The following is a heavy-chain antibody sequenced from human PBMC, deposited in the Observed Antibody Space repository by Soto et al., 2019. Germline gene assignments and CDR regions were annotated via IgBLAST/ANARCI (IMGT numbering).Heavy chain of an antibody. J-gene: IGHJ4*02. D-gene: IGHD2-15*01. CDR3: AMTNNYSPDPFIDY. Sequence: QVQLVESGGGVVQPGRSLRLSCAASGFTFSSYAMHWVRQAPGKGLEWVAVISYDGSNKYYADSVKGRFTSSRDNSKNTLYLQMNSRRAEDTAVYYCAMTNNYSPDPFIDYWGQGTLVTVSS. CDR1: GFTFSSYA. V-gene: IGHV3-30-3*01. CDR2: ISYDGSNK.